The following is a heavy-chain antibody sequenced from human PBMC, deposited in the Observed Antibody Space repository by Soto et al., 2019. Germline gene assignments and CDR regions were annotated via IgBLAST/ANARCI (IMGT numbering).Heavy chain of an antibody. J-gene: IGHJ5*02. Sequence: EVQLVESGGGLVKPGGSLRLSCAASGFTFSSYSMNWVRQAPGKGLEWVSTISSSSSYRYYADSVKGRFTISRDNAKNSLYLQMNSLRAEDTAVYYCARGEGDIFTGYKSNLFDPWGQRTLVNVSS. CDR1: GFTFSSYS. CDR3: ARGEGDIFTGYKSNLFDP. CDR2: ISSSSSYR. D-gene: IGHD3-9*01. V-gene: IGHV3-21*01.